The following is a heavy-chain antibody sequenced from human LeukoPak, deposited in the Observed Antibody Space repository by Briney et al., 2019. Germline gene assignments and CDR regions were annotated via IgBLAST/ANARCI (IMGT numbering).Heavy chain of an antibody. Sequence: SETLSLTCTVSGGSSSSSSSYWGWIRQPPGKVLEWIGDIYQSGSTNYNPSLKSRVTISVDTSKNQFSLKLSSVTAADTAVYYCARANLRRIVATAHRSYYYYGMDVWGQGTTVTVSS. CDR1: GGSSSSSSSY. D-gene: IGHD5-12*01. V-gene: IGHV4-39*07. CDR3: ARANLRRIVATAHRSYYYYGMDV. J-gene: IGHJ6*02. CDR2: IYQSGST.